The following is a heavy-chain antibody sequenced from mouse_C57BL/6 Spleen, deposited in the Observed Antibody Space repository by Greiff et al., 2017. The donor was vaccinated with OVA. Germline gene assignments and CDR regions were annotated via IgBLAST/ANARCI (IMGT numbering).Heavy chain of an antibody. V-gene: IGHV5-4*01. D-gene: IGHD3-2*02. CDR1: GFTFSSYA. Sequence: EVKLEESGGGLVKPGGSLKLSCAASGFTFSSYAMSWVRQTPEKRLEWVATISDGGSYTYYPDNVKGRFTISRDNAKNNLYLQMSHLKSEDTAMYYCARDPGSSGYLYYFDYWGQGTTLTVSS. CDR3: ARDPGSSGYLYYFDY. CDR2: ISDGGSYT. J-gene: IGHJ2*01.